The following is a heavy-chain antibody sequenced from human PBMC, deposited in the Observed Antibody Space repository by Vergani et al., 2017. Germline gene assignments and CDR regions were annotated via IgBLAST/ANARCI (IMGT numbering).Heavy chain of an antibody. J-gene: IGHJ4*02. D-gene: IGHD1-26*01. V-gene: IGHV3-23*01. CDR1: GFTFSTYA. CDR3: VKDAGSYENFFDS. CDR2: LTGGGVST. Sequence: EVQLLESGGSLKQPGGSVRLSCAASGFTFSTYAMHWVRQAPGKGLEWVSALTGGGVSTYYADSFKVRFIISRDNSRDTLYLQMNSLRPEDTANYYCVKDAGSYENFFDSWGQGTLVTVSS.